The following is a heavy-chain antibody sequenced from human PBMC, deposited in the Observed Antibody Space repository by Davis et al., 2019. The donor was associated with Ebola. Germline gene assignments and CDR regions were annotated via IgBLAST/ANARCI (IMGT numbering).Heavy chain of an antibody. Sequence: GGSLRLSCKDSGNSFTSHWIGWVRQMPGKGLEWMGVIYTGDSDTRYSPSFRGQVTISADKSMKTAFLQWSSLKASDSGMYYCASLRRTITGMDDGFDIWGQGTMGTVSS. CDR1: GNSFTSHW. CDR3: ASLRRTITGMDDGFDI. D-gene: IGHD2-8*02. V-gene: IGHV5-51*01. CDR2: IYTGDSDT. J-gene: IGHJ3*02.